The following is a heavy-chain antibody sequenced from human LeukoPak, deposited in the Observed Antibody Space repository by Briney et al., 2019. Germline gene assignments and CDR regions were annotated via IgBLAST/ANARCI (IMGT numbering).Heavy chain of an antibody. V-gene: IGHV1-18*01. CDR3: ARDVSPLAAAGITPYNWFDP. CDR1: GYTFTSYG. J-gene: IGHJ5*02. Sequence: GASVKVSCKASGYTFTSYGISWVRQAPGQGLEWMGWNSAYNGNTNYAQKLQGRVTMTTDTSTSTAYMELRSLRSDDTAVYYCARDVSPLAAAGITPYNWFDPWGQGTLATVSS. CDR2: NSAYNGNT. D-gene: IGHD6-13*01.